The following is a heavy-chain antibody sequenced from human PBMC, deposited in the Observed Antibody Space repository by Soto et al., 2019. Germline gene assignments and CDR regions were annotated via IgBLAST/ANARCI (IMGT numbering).Heavy chain of an antibody. CDR1: GFTFSTTG. D-gene: IGHD6-19*01. J-gene: IGHJ5*02. Sequence: QVHLVESGGGVVQPGRSLRLSCAASGFTFSTTGMHWVRQAPGKGLEWVAMISHDGGEKHYTDSVKGRSTISRDTSKNTLYLQMNSLRPEDTAVYHCAKDLYGAGWYNYFDPWGQGTLVTVSS. V-gene: IGHV3-30*18. CDR2: ISHDGGEK. CDR3: AKDLYGAGWYNYFDP.